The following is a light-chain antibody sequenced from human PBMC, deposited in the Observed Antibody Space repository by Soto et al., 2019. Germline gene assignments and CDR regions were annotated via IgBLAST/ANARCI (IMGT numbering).Light chain of an antibody. V-gene: IGKV1-9*01. CDR2: AAV. CDR1: QGIKNY. Sequence: DIQLTQSPSFLSASVGDRVTITCRASQGIKNYLAWYQQKSGKAPKLLIYAAVTLQTGVPSRFRGSGSGTDFILTISNLQPEDFATYFCQQLNSYPVTFGGGTKVEI. J-gene: IGKJ4*01. CDR3: QQLNSYPVT.